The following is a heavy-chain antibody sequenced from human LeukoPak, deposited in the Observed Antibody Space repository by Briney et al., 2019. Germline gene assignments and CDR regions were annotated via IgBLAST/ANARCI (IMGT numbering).Heavy chain of an antibody. D-gene: IGHD1-26*01. Sequence: PGRSLRLSCAASGFTFDDYAMHWVRQAPGKGLEWVSGISWNSGSIGYADSEKGRFTISRDNAKNSLYLQMNSLRAEDTALYYCAAWDNYYYYMDVWGKGTTVTVSS. CDR3: AAWDNYYYYMDV. CDR1: GFTFDDYA. CDR2: ISWNSGSI. V-gene: IGHV3-9*01. J-gene: IGHJ6*03.